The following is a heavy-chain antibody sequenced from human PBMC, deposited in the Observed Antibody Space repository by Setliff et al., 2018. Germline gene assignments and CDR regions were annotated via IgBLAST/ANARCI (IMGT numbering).Heavy chain of an antibody. D-gene: IGHD4-4*01. Sequence: PSETLSLTCIVAGDSISNTGYYWGWIRQPPGKGLEWIGRIYNSGTTNYNPSLKSRVTISADTSNNSFSLNLFSVTAADTAVNYCAGRDYSGGDSWGHGTLVTVSS. CDR2: IYNSGTT. J-gene: IGHJ5*01. CDR1: GDSISNTGYY. V-gene: IGHV4-39*02. CDR3: AGRDYSGGDS.